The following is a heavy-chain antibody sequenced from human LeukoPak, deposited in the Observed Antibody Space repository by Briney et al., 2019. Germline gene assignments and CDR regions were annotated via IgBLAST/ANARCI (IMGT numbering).Heavy chain of an antibody. J-gene: IGHJ6*02. CDR3: ARADINYYYGMDV. CDR2: INPNDGST. V-gene: IGHV1-46*01. D-gene: IGHD2-15*01. Sequence: GASVKVSCKASGYTFTTYWIQWVRQAPGQGLEWVALINPNDGSTTYAHKFQGRVTMTRDTSTSTVYMELSSLRSDDTAVYYCARADINYYYGMDVWGQGTTVTVAS. CDR1: GYTFTTYW.